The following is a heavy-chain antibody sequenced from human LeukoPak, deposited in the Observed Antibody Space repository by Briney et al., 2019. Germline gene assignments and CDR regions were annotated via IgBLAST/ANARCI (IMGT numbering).Heavy chain of an antibody. V-gene: IGHV4-39*01. Sequence: SETLSLTCTVSGGSISSSSYYWGWIRQPPGKGLEWIGSIYYSGSTYYNPSLKSRVTISVDTSKNQFSLKLSSVTAADTAVYYCARPRMGYSSGLFDYWGQGTLVTVSS. J-gene: IGHJ4*02. CDR1: GGSISSSSYY. CDR2: IYYSGST. CDR3: ARPRMGYSSGLFDY. D-gene: IGHD6-19*01.